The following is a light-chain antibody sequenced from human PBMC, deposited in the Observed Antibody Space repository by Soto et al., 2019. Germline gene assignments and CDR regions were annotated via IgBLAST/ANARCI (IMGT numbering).Light chain of an antibody. CDR3: SSYTSGSTLRV. J-gene: IGLJ3*02. CDR1: SSDVGGYNY. Sequence: QSALTQPASVSGSPGQSITISCTGTSSDVGGYNYVSWYQQHPGKAPKLMIYDVSNRPSGVSNRFSGSKTGNKASLTISGLQAEDEADYYCSSYTSGSTLRVFGGGTKLTVL. V-gene: IGLV2-14*01. CDR2: DVS.